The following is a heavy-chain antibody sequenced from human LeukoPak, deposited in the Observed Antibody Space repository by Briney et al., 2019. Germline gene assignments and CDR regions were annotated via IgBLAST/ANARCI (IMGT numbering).Heavy chain of an antibody. D-gene: IGHD4-23*01. Sequence: ASVKVSCKASGYTFTGYYMHWVRQAPGQGLEWMGWINPNSGGTNYAEKFQGRVTMTRDTSISTAYMELSRLRSDDTAVYYCARDYGGNSHYYYGMDVWGQGTTVTVSS. CDR2: INPNSGGT. CDR3: ARDYGGNSHYYYGMDV. V-gene: IGHV1-2*02. CDR1: GYTFTGYY. J-gene: IGHJ6*02.